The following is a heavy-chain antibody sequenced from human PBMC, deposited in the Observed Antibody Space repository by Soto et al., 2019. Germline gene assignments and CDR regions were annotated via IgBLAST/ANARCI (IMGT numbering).Heavy chain of an antibody. CDR1: GDSVSSNSAA. V-gene: IGHV6-1*01. CDR3: ARAIVVVPAAIKNDFDI. D-gene: IGHD2-2*01. Sequence: SQTLSLTCAISGDSVSSNSAAWNWIRQSPSRGLEWLGRTYYRSKWYNDYAVSVKSRITINPDTSKNQFSLQLNSVTPEDTAVYYCARAIVVVPAAIKNDFDIWGQGTMVTVSS. CDR2: TYYRSKWYN. J-gene: IGHJ3*02.